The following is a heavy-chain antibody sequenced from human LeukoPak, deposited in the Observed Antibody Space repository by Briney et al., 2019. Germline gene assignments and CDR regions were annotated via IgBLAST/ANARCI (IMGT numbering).Heavy chain of an antibody. Sequence: GASVKVSCKASGYTFTSYDINWVRQATGQGLEWMGWMNPNSGNTGYAQKFQGRVTMTRNTSISTAYMELSSLRSEDTAVYYCASDYGEHDAFDIWGQGTMVTVSS. V-gene: IGHV1-8*01. J-gene: IGHJ3*02. CDR2: MNPNSGNT. CDR1: GYTFTSYD. D-gene: IGHD4-17*01. CDR3: ASDYGEHDAFDI.